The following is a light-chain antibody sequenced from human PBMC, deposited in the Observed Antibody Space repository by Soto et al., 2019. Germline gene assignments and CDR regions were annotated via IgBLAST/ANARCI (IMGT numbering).Light chain of an antibody. CDR2: LNSDGRH. V-gene: IGLV4-69*01. Sequence: QPVLTQSPSASASLGASVKLTCTLSSRHSSYAIAWHQQQPEKGPRYLMKLNSDGRHTKGDGIPDRFSGSSSGTERYLTISSLQSEDDADYYCQTWGTGILVFGGGTKLTVL. CDR1: SRHSSYA. CDR3: QTWGTGILV. J-gene: IGLJ2*01.